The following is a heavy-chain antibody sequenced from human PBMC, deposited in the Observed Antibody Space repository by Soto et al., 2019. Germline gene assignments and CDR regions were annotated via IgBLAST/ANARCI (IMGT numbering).Heavy chain of an antibody. Sequence: GSLRLSCAASGITVSSNYIIWVRQAPGKGLEWVSVIYSGGNTYYADSVKGRFIISRDNSKNTLYLQMNSLRAEDTAVYYCATVDYWGQGTLVTVSS. V-gene: IGHV3-66*01. J-gene: IGHJ4*02. CDR3: ATVDY. CDR1: GITVSSNY. CDR2: IYSGGNT.